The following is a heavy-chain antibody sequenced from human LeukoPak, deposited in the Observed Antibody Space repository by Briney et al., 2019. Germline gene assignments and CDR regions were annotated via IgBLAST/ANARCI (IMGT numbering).Heavy chain of an antibody. CDR1: GFTFSGSA. J-gene: IGHJ5*02. V-gene: IGHV3-73*01. CDR2: IRSKANSYAT. CDR3: TRYTAPHRWFDP. D-gene: IGHD5-18*01. Sequence: PGGSLRLSCAASGFTFSGSAMHWVRQASGKGLGWVGRIRSKANSYATAYAASVKGRFTISRDDSKNTAYLQMNSLKTEDTAVYYCTRYTAPHRWFDPWGQGTLVTVSS.